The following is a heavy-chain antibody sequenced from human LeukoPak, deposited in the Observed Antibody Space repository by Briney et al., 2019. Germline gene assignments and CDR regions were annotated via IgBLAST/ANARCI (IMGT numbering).Heavy chain of an antibody. CDR3: AKARITMIVVVPFDY. D-gene: IGHD3-22*01. V-gene: IGHV3-23*01. CDR2: ISGSGGST. CDR1: GFTFSSYS. J-gene: IGHJ4*02. Sequence: PGGSLRLSCAASGFTFSSYSMNWVRQASGKGLEWVSTISGSGGSTDYADSVKGRFTISRDNSKNTLYLQMNSLRAEDTAVYYCAKARITMIVVVPFDYWGQGTLVTVSS.